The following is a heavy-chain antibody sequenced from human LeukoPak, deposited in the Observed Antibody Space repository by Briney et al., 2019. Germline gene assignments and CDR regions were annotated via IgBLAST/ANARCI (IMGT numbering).Heavy chain of an antibody. V-gene: IGHV4-34*01. CDR1: GGSFSGYY. D-gene: IGHD5-18*01. Sequence: PSETLSLTCAVYGGSFSGYYWSWIRQPPGKGLEWIGEINHSGSTNYNPSLKSRVTISVDTSKNQFSLKLSSVTAADTAVYYCARGTRLHEFDYWGQGTLVTVSS. CDR3: ARGTRLHEFDY. CDR2: INHSGST. J-gene: IGHJ4*01.